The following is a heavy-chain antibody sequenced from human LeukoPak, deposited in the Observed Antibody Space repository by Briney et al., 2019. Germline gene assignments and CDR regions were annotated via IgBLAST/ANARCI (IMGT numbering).Heavy chain of an antibody. CDR1: GGTFSSYA. CDR3: ARWPGYCSSTSCLWDYYGMDV. D-gene: IGHD2-2*01. Sequence: SVKVSCKASGGTFSSYAISWVRQAPGQGLEWMGGIIPIFGTANYAQKFQGRVTITTDESTSTAYMELSSLRSEDTAVYYCARWPGYCSSTSCLWDYYGMDVWGQGTTVTVSS. J-gene: IGHJ6*02. V-gene: IGHV1-69*05. CDR2: IIPIFGTA.